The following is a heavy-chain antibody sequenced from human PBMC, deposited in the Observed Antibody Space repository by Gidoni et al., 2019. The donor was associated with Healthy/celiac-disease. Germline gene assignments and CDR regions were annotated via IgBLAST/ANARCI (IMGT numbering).Heavy chain of an antibody. D-gene: IGHD5-18*01. J-gene: IGHJ4*02. Sequence: TISRDNSKNTLYLQMNSLRAEDTAVYYCAKPHGYSGLWGQGTLVTVSS. CDR3: AKPHGYSGL. V-gene: IGHV3-23*01.